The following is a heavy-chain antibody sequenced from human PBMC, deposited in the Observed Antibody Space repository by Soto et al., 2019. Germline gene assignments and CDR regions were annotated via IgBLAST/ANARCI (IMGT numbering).Heavy chain of an antibody. CDR2: IYHSGIT. CDR1: GGSISRSSW. V-gene: IGHV4-4*02. J-gene: IGHJ4*02. D-gene: IGHD3-22*01. Sequence: SETLSLTCAVSGGSISRSSWWSWVRQPPVKGLEWIGEIYHSGITNYNPSLKSRVTISVDKSKNQFSLKLSSVTAADTAVYYCVRAQYGPSGYYFDLWGQATLVTVCS. CDR3: VRAQYGPSGYYFDL.